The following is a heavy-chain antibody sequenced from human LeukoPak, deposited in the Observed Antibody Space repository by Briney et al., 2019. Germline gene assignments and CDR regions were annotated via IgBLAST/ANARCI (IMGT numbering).Heavy chain of an antibody. D-gene: IGHD6-25*01. V-gene: IGHV4-34*01. Sequence: SETLSLTCAVYGGSFSGYYWSWIRQPPGKGLEWIGEINHSGSTNYNPSLKSRVTISVDTSKNQFSLKLSSVTAADTAVYYCAREDSSVDYWGQGTLVTVSS. CDR2: INHSGST. CDR1: GGSFSGYY. J-gene: IGHJ4*02. CDR3: AREDSSVDY.